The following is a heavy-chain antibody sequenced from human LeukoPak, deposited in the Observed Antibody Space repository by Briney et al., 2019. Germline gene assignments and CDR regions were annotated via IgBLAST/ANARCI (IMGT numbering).Heavy chain of an antibody. Sequence: PGGSLRLSCAASGFTFSSYAMSWDRQAPGKGLEWVSAISGSGGSTYYGDSVKGRFTISRDNAKNTLYLQMNSLRAEDTAVYYCAKAQGYSGSYFDYWGQGTLVTVSS. V-gene: IGHV3-23*01. CDR3: AKAQGYSGSYFDY. CDR1: GFTFSSYA. D-gene: IGHD1-26*01. CDR2: ISGSGGST. J-gene: IGHJ4*02.